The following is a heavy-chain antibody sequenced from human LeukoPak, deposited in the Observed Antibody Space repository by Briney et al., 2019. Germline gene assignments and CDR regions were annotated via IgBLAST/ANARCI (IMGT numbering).Heavy chain of an antibody. CDR3: AKAAEPYYYYYMDV. CDR2: INSDGSST. CDR1: GFTFSNYW. D-gene: IGHD1-14*01. J-gene: IGHJ6*03. Sequence: PGGSLRLSCAASGFTFSNYWMHWVRQAPGKGLVWVSRINSDGSSTTSADSVKGRFTISRDNSKNTLYLQMNSLRAEDTAVYYCAKAAEPYYYYYMDVWGKGTTVTVSS. V-gene: IGHV3-74*01.